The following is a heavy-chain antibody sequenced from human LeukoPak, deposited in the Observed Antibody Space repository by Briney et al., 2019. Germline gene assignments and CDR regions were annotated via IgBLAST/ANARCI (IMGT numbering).Heavy chain of an antibody. Sequence: PGGSLRLTRAASGFTFSSYAVTWVRQAPGKGLEWVSVISGSGGNTFYADSVKGRFTISRDNSKNTLYLQMNSLRAEDTAIYYCAKSNKYYYGSGTFDYWGQGTLVTVSS. CDR3: AKSNKYYYGSGTFDY. CDR2: ISGSGGNT. J-gene: IGHJ4*02. CDR1: GFTFSSYA. V-gene: IGHV3-23*01. D-gene: IGHD3-10*01.